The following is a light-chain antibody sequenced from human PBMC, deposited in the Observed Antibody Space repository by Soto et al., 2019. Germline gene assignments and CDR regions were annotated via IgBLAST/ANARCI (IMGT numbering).Light chain of an antibody. V-gene: IGKV1-5*01. CDR1: LSIGYW. J-gene: IGKJ2*01. Sequence: DIQMTQSPSTLSASVGDRVTITCRASLSIGYWLAWYQQKPGKAPKLLINDASTLGSGVPSTFSASGSETEFTLTISSLQADDSAPYYCQQYKSFSPYTFGQGTRLEIK. CDR3: QQYKSFSPYT. CDR2: DAS.